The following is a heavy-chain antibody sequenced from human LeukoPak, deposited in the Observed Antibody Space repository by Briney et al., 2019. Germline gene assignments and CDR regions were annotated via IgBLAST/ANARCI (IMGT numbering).Heavy chain of an antibody. D-gene: IGHD6-13*01. V-gene: IGHV5-51*01. CDR1: GYSFTSYW. CDR3: ARLHTDGYSSSWYSGAMGY. CDR2: IYPGDSDI. J-gene: IGHJ4*02. Sequence: HGESLQISCKGSGYSFTSYWIGWVRQMPGKGLEWMGIIYPGDSDIRYSPSFQGQVTISADESISTAYLQWSSLKASDTAMYYCARLHTDGYSSSWYSGAMGYWGQGTLVTVSS.